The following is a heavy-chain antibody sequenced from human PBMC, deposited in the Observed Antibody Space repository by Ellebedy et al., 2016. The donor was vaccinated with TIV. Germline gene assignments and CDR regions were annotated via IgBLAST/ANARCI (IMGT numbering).Heavy chain of an antibody. Sequence: GESLKISCAASGFTFSSYSMNWVRQAPGKGLEWVSSISSSSSYIYYADSVKGRFTISRDNAKNSLYLQMNSLRAEDTAVYYCAKGLEGDSSYSSSWYETQFDYWGQGTLVTVSS. V-gene: IGHV3-21*04. CDR3: AKGLEGDSSYSSSWYETQFDY. CDR2: ISSSSSYI. J-gene: IGHJ4*02. D-gene: IGHD6-13*01. CDR1: GFTFSSYS.